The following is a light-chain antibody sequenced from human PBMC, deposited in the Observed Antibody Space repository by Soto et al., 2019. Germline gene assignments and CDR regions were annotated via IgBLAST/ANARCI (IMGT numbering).Light chain of an antibody. CDR1: RSNIGAGYD. V-gene: IGLV1-40*01. CDR3: QSYDSSLSGLI. CDR2: GNS. Sequence: QSVLTQPPSVSGAPGQRVTISCTGTRSNIGAGYDVHWYQTLPGTAPKLLIYGNSNRPSGVPDRVSGSKSGTSASLAITGLQDEDEADYYCQSYDSSLSGLIFGGGTKVTVL. J-gene: IGLJ2*01.